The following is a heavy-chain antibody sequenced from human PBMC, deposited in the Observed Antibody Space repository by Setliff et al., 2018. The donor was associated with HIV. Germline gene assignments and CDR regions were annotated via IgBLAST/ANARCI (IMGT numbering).Heavy chain of an antibody. J-gene: IGHJ3*02. V-gene: IGHV3-23*01. CDR1: GFTFSNYA. Sequence: SLRLSCAASGFTFSNYAMSWVRQAPGKGLEWVSDSGTNTYYADSVRGRFTISRYNSKNTLYLQMNSLRAEDTAVYYCAKTCSGSGCYAYDIWGQGTMVTVS. CDR2: SGTNT. CDR3: AKTCSGSGCYAYDI. D-gene: IGHD2-15*01.